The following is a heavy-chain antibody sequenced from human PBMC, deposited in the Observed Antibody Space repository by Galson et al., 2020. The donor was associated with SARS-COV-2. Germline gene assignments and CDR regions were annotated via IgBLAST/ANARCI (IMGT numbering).Heavy chain of an antibody. CDR3: ARDATSSGWLHWFDP. CDR1: GGSIRSSNYY. Sequence: GSLRLSCTVSGGSIRSSNYYWGWIRQPPGKGREWIGSVLNSGTTHYSPSLHSRVTISVDTSKNQFSLNLNSVTAEDTAMYYCARDATSSGWLHWFDPWGGGSLVTVAS. J-gene: IGHJ5*02. V-gene: IGHV4-39*07. D-gene: IGHD6-19*01. CDR2: VLNSGTT.